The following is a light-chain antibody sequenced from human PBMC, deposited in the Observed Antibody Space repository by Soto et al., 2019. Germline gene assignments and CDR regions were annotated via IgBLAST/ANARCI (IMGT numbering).Light chain of an antibody. J-gene: IGKJ4*01. CDR2: DAS. Sequence: EIVLTQSPATLSLSPGERATLSCRASQSVSSYLAWYQQKPGQAPRLLIYDASNRATGIPARFSGSGSGTDFTLTISSLEPEDFEVYYCQQRSNWRVTFGGGTKVDI. CDR1: QSVSSY. V-gene: IGKV3-11*01. CDR3: QQRSNWRVT.